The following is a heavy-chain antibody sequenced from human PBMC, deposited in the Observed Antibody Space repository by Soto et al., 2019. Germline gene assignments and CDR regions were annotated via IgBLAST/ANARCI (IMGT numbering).Heavy chain of an antibody. CDR3: ASGGGSGYDLGGGDAFDI. CDR2: IYYSGST. Sequence: SGTMSITXTVAGGAISSYYWSWIRQPKGKGLEWIGYIYYSGSTNYNPSLKSRVTISVDTSKNQFSLQLSSLTAADTAVYSCASGGGSGYDLGGGDAFDIWGQGTMVTVSS. V-gene: IGHV4-59*01. D-gene: IGHD5-12*01. CDR1: GGAISSYY. J-gene: IGHJ3*02.